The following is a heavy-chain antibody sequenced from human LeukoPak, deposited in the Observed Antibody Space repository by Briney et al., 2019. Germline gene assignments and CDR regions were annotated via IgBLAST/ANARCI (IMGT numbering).Heavy chain of an antibody. V-gene: IGHV4-59*01. D-gene: IGHD1-26*01. Sequence: SETLSLTCTVSGGSISSYYWSWIRQPPGKGLEWIGYIYYSGSTNYNPSLKSRVTISVDTSKNQFSLKLSSVTAADTAVYYCARDKWDPYYYYGMDVWGQGTTVTVSS. CDR1: GGSISSYY. J-gene: IGHJ6*02. CDR2: IYYSGST. CDR3: ARDKWDPYYYYGMDV.